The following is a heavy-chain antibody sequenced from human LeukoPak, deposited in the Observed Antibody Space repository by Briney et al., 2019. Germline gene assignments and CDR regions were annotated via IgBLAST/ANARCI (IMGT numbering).Heavy chain of an antibody. CDR3: ASPTTWAIAAPRPRGTWAFDI. CDR1: GYTFTSYD. J-gene: IGHJ3*02. V-gene: IGHV1-8*03. Sequence: GSSVKVSCKASGYTFTSYDINWVRQATGQGLEWMGWMNPNSGNTGYAQKFQGRVTITADESTSTAYMELSSLRSEDTAVYYCASPTTWAIAAPRPRGTWAFDIWGQGTMVTVSS. D-gene: IGHD6-13*01. CDR2: MNPNSGNT.